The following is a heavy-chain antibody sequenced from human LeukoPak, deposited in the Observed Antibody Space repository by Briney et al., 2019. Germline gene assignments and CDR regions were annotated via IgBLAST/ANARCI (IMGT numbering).Heavy chain of an antibody. Sequence: YADSVKGRFTISRDSSKNTLNLQMNSLRAEDTAVYYCAKTNVKYCRGGSCFDAFDIWGQGTMVTVSS. V-gene: IGHV3-23*01. J-gene: IGHJ3*02. D-gene: IGHD2-15*01. CDR3: AKTNVKYCRGGSCFDAFDI.